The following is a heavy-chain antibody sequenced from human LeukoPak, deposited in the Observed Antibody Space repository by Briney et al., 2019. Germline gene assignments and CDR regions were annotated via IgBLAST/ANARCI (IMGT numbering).Heavy chain of an antibody. CDR1: GGSISSYY. V-gene: IGHV4-59*01. CDR2: IYYSRST. CDR3: ARDRFIDGYNLAYYYGMDV. D-gene: IGHD5-24*01. J-gene: IGHJ6*02. Sequence: SETLSLTCTVSGGSISSYYWSWIRQPPGKGLEWIGYIYYSRSTNYNPSLKSRVTISVDTSKNQFSLKLSSVTAADTAVYYCARDRFIDGYNLAYYYGMDVWGQGTTVTVSS.